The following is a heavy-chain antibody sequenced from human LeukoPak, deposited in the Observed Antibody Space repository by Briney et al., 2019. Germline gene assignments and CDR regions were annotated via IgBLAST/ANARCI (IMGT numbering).Heavy chain of an antibody. CDR3: AIIDGYNRAFDY. Sequence: ASVKVSCKVSGYTITELSMHWVRQAPGKGLEWMGGFDPEDGETIYAQKFQGRVTMTEDTSTDTAYMELSSLRSEDTAVYYCAIIDGYNRAFDYWGQGTLVTVSS. CDR2: FDPEDGET. CDR1: GYTITELS. D-gene: IGHD5-24*01. V-gene: IGHV1-24*01. J-gene: IGHJ4*02.